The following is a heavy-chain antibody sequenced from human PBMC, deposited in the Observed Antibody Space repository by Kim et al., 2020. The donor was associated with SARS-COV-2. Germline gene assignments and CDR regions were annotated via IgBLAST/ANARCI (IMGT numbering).Heavy chain of an antibody. Sequence: DKRYSPSLKGRLTITKDTSKNQVVLTMTNMDPVDTATYYCAHRAFGVVIYWGQGTLVTVSS. D-gene: IGHD3-3*01. CDR2: DK. CDR3: AHRAFGVVIY. V-gene: IGHV2-5*01. J-gene: IGHJ4*02.